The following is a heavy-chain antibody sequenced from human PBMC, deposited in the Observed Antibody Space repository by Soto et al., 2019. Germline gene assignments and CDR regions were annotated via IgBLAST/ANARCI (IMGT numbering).Heavy chain of an antibody. D-gene: IGHD5-12*01. CDR2: INWSGGSI. Sequence: GGSLRLSCVASGLTFHDYAMHWVRQVPGKGLEWVSGINWSGGSIGYADSVKGRFTISRDNAKNSLYLQMNSLRVEDTAFYYCAKDEYSGYGSFDYWGQGTLVTVSS. V-gene: IGHV3-9*01. CDR3: AKDEYSGYGSFDY. J-gene: IGHJ4*02. CDR1: GLTFHDYA.